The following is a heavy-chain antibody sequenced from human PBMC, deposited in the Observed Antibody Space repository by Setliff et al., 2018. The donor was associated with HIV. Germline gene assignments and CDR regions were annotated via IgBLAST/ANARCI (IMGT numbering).Heavy chain of an antibody. CDR3: ARTYSSNWYIDY. CDR1: GGSFSGYY. V-gene: IGHV4-34*01. CDR2: FYHSGST. Sequence: KPSETLSLTCAVYGGSFSGYYWSWIRQFPGKGLEWIGSFYHSGSTYYNPSLKSRVTISVDTSKNQFSLKLSSVTAADTAIYYCARTYSSNWYIDYWGQGTLVTVS. D-gene: IGHD6-13*01. J-gene: IGHJ4*02.